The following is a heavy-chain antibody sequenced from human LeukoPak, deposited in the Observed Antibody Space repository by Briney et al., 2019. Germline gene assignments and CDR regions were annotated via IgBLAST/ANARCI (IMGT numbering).Heavy chain of an antibody. CDR3: ARPHSSGWYGAFDY. D-gene: IGHD6-19*01. CDR1: GGSVSSGSYY. CDR2: IYYSGST. V-gene: IGHV4-61*01. J-gene: IGHJ4*02. Sequence: SETLSLTCTVSGGSVSSGSYYWSWIRQPPGKGLEWIGYIYYSGSTNYNPSLKSRVTTSVDTSKNQFSLKLSSETAADTAVYYCARPHSSGWYGAFDYWSQGTLVTVSS.